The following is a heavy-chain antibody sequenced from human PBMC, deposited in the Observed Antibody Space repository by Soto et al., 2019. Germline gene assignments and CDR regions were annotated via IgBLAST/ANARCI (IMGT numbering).Heavy chain of an antibody. CDR1: GFTFSSCA. Sequence: VQLVESGGGVVQPGRSLRLSCAASGFTFSSCAMHWVRQVPGKGLEWLAVVSHDGSLYPYADSVKGRFSISRDSSRKSLYLQMNSLRPEDTAVYYCVKDRSDTWSFDYWGQGTLVTVSS. V-gene: IGHV3-30*18. D-gene: IGHD2-8*02. CDR3: VKDRSDTWSFDY. CDR2: VSHDGSLY. J-gene: IGHJ4*02.